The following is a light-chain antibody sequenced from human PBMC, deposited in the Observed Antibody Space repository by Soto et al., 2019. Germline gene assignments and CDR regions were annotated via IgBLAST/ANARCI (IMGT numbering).Light chain of an antibody. V-gene: IGLV2-23*01. Sequence: QSALTQPASVSGSPGQSITIACTGTSSDVGNYNFVSWYQQHPGKAPKLLIYEGNKRPSGVSHRFSGSKSGNTASLTISGLQAADEADYYCCSYADSTTWVFGTGTKLTVL. CDR1: SSDVGNYNF. CDR2: EGN. CDR3: CSYADSTTWV. J-gene: IGLJ1*01.